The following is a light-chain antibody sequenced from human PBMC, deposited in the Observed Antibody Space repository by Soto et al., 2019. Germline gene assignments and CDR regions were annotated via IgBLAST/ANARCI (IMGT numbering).Light chain of an antibody. CDR2: LNSDGSH. J-gene: IGLJ3*02. CDR1: SGDSSYA. V-gene: IGLV4-69*01. Sequence: QSVLTQSPSASASLGASVKLTCTLSSGDSSYAIAWHQQQPEKGPRYLMKLNSDGSHSKGDGIPDRFSGSSSGAERYLTISSLQSEDEADYYCQTWGTGIQGVFGGGTKVTVL. CDR3: QTWGTGIQGV.